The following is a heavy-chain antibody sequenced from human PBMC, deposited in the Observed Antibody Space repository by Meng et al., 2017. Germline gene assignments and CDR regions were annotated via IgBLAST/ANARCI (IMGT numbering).Heavy chain of an antibody. Sequence: SETLSLTCAVYGGSISSGGYYWSWIRQHPGKGLEWIGYIYYSGSTYYNPSLKSRVTISVDTSKNQFSLKLSSVTAADTAVYYCARDNGRFGELSLDYWGQGTLVTVSS. J-gene: IGHJ4*02. V-gene: IGHV4-31*11. CDR1: GGSISSGGYY. CDR3: ARDNGRFGELSLDY. D-gene: IGHD3-10*01. CDR2: IYYSGST.